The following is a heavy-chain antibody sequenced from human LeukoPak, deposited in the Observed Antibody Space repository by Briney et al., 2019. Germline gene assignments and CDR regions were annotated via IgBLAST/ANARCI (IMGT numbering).Heavy chain of an antibody. Sequence: GGSLRLSCAASGFTFSSYAMSWVRQAPGMGLEWVSSIGSSGDITYYADSVKGRFTISRDNSKNTLYLQMNSLRAEDTGVYYCAKDGAWLRFDDWGQGILVTVSS. CDR2: IGSSGDIT. CDR3: AKDGAWLRFDD. J-gene: IGHJ4*02. CDR1: GFTFSSYA. V-gene: IGHV3-23*01. D-gene: IGHD5-12*01.